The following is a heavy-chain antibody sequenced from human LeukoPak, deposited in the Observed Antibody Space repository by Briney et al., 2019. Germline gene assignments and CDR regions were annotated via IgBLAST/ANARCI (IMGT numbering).Heavy chain of an antibody. Sequence: GGSLRLSCAASGSTFSSYAMSWVRQAPGKGLEWVSAISGSGGSTYYADSVKGRFTISRDNSKNTLYLQMSSLRAEDTAVYYCAPQPKTTVTNFDYWGQGTLVTVSS. J-gene: IGHJ4*02. V-gene: IGHV3-23*01. CDR3: APQPKTTVTNFDY. CDR1: GSTFSSYA. CDR2: ISGSGGST. D-gene: IGHD4-17*01.